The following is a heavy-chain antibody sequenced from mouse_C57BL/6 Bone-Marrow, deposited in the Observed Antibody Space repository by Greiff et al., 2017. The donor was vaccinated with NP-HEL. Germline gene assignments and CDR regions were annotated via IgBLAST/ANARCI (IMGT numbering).Heavy chain of an antibody. CDR3: ARERWFAY. V-gene: IGHV5-12*01. CDR1: GFTFSDYY. CDR2: ISNGGGST. J-gene: IGHJ3*01. Sequence: EVQLVESGGGLVQPGGSLKLSCAASGFTFSDYYMYWVRQTPEKRLEWVAYISNGGGSTYYPDTVKGRFTISRDNAKNTLYLQMRRLKSEDTAMYYCARERWFAYWGQGTLVTVSA.